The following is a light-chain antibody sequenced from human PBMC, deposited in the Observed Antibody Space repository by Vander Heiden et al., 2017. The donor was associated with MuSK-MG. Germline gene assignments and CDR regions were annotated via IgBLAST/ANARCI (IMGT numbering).Light chain of an antibody. CDR2: GAS. J-gene: IGKJ1*01. Sequence: EIAWTPSPRILSWSLGEGVTLSCRASQGVSSGYLGWYQQKPGQAPRLLIYGASSRATGIPDRCSGRGSLTDFTLTIISLEAENFAVYYCQQDGSSPWTFGQGTKVEIK. CDR3: QQDGSSPWT. CDR1: QGVSSGY. V-gene: IGKV3-20*01.